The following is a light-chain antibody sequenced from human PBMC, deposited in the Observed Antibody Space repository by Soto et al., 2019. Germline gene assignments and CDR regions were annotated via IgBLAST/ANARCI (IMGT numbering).Light chain of an antibody. V-gene: IGLV4-69*01. CDR1: SGHNSYA. CDR3: QTWGTGIQV. J-gene: IGLJ1*01. Sequence: QLVLTQSPSASASLGASVKLTCTLSSGHNSYAIAWHQQQPEKGPRYLMKLNSDGSHSKGDGIPDRFSGSSSGAERYLTISSPQSEDEADYYCQTWGTGIQVFGTGTKLTVL. CDR2: LNSDGSH.